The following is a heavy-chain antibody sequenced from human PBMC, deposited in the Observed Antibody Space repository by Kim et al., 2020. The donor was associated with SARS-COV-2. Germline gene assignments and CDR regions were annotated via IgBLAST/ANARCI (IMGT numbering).Heavy chain of an antibody. CDR3: ARDPKVATMSAVISYYGMDV. D-gene: IGHD5-12*01. J-gene: IGHJ6*02. CDR2: INPSGGST. CDR1: GYTFTSYY. Sequence: ASVKVSCKASGYTFTSYYMHWVRQAPGQGLEWMGIINPSGGSTSYAQKFQGRVTMTRDTSTSTVYMELSSLRSEDTAVYYCARDPKVATMSAVISYYGMDVWGQGTTVTVSS. V-gene: IGHV1-46*01.